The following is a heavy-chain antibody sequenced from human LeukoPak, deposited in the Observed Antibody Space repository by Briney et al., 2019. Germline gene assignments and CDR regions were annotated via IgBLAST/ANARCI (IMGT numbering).Heavy chain of an antibody. D-gene: IGHD1-1*01. J-gene: IGHJ3*02. Sequence: PGGSLRLSCAASGFIFKNYAMSWVRQAPGKGLEWVSIISGTSDTKQYGDSVRGRFTTSRDNPRNTLYLQMYSLRADDTAVYYCAKADATTGGAFDIWGQGTMVTVSS. CDR3: AKADATTGGAFDI. CDR1: GFIFKNYA. CDR2: ISGTSDTK. V-gene: IGHV3-23*01.